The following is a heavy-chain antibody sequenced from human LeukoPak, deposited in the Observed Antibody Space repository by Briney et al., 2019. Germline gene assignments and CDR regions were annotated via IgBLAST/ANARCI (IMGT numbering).Heavy chain of an antibody. D-gene: IGHD3-9*01. CDR3: AKVNGPILTGKLDC. V-gene: IGHV3-23*01. CDR1: GFTFSNIA. Sequence: GGSLRLSCAASGFTFSNIAMTWVRQAPGERLEWVSTISGSGESTYYADSLKGRFTISRDNSKNTVCLHMNSLRAEDTAVYYCAKVNGPILTGKLDCWGQGTLVTVSS. J-gene: IGHJ4*02. CDR2: ISGSGEST.